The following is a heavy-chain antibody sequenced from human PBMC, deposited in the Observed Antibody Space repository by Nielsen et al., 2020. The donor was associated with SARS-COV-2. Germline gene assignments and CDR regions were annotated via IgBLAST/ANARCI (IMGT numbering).Heavy chain of an antibody. Sequence: GESLKISCAASGFTFSSYSMNWVRQAPGKGLEWLSYIGSSSSSIYYADSVKGRFTISRDNAKNSLYLQMNSLRAEDTAVYYCARRGDYYYYYGMDVWGQGTTVTVSS. CDR2: IGSSSSSI. J-gene: IGHJ6*02. CDR3: ARRGDYYYYYGMDV. CDR1: GFTFSSYS. D-gene: IGHD2-21*02. V-gene: IGHV3-48*01.